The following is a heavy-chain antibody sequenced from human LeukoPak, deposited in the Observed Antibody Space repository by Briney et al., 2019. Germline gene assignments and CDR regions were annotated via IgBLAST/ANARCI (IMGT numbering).Heavy chain of an antibody. J-gene: IGHJ5*02. D-gene: IGHD5-18*01. CDR1: GYTFTSYY. Sequence: GASVKVSSKASGYTFTSYYMHWVRQAPGQGLEWMGIINPSGGSTSYAQKFQGRVTMTRDMSTSTVYMELSSLRSEDTAVYYCARLYDTAEFDPWGQGTLVTVSS. CDR3: ARLYDTAEFDP. CDR2: INPSGGST. V-gene: IGHV1-46*01.